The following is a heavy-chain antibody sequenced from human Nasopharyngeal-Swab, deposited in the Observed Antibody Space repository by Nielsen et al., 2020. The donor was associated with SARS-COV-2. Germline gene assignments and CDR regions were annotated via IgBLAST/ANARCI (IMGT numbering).Heavy chain of an antibody. CDR3: AKVGVIDIVVVPAAISTYYFDY. J-gene: IGHJ4*02. CDR1: GFTFSSYA. CDR2: ISYDGSNK. Sequence: GGSLRLSCAASGFTFSSYAMHWVRQAPGKGLEWVAVISYDGSNKYYADSVKGRFTISRDNSKNTLYLQMNSLRAEDTAVYYCAKVGVIDIVVVPAAISTYYFDYWGQGTLVTVSS. V-gene: IGHV3-30-3*01. D-gene: IGHD2-2*01.